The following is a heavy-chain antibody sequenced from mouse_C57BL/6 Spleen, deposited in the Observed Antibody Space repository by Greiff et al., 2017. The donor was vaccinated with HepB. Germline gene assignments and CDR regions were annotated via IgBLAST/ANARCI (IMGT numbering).Heavy chain of an antibody. J-gene: IGHJ1*03. Sequence: VQLQQPGAELVMPGASVKLSCKASGYTFTSYWMHWVKQRPGQGLEWIGEIDPSDSYTNYNQKFKGKSTLTVDKSSSTAYMQLSSRTSEDSAVYYCARNWDWYFDVWGTGTTVTVSS. CDR1: GYTFTSYW. CDR3: ARNWDWYFDV. V-gene: IGHV1-69*01. CDR2: IDPSDSYT. D-gene: IGHD4-1*01.